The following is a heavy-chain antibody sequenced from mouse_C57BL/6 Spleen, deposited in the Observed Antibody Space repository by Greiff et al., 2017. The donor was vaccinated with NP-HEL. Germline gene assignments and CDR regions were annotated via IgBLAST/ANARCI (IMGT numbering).Heavy chain of an antibody. CDR3: ARSGYDYDGDY. V-gene: IGHV1-82*01. CDR1: GYAFSSSW. J-gene: IGHJ2*01. D-gene: IGHD2-4*01. CDR2: IYPGDGDT. Sequence: VKLQESGPELVKPGASVKISCKASGYAFSSSWMNWVKQRPGKGLEWIGRIYPGDGDTNYNGKFKGKATLTADKSSSTAYMQLSSLTSEDSAVYFCARSGYDYDGDYWGQGTTLTVSS.